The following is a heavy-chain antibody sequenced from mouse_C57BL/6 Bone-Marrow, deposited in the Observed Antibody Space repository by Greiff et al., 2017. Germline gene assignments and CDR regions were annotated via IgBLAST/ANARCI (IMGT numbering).Heavy chain of an antibody. CDR3: ASRGDWAWCAY. V-gene: IGHV1-66*01. D-gene: IGHD4-1*01. Sequence: VQLQQSGPELVKPGASVKISCKASGYSFTSYYIHWVKQRPGQGLEWIGWIYPGSGNTKYNEKFKGKATLTADTSSSTAYMQLSSLTSEDSAVYYCASRGDWAWCAYWGQGTLVTVSA. J-gene: IGHJ3*01. CDR1: GYSFTSYY. CDR2: IYPGSGNT.